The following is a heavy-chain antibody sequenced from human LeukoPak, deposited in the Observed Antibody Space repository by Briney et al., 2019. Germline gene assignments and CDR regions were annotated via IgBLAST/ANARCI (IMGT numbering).Heavy chain of an antibody. CDR3: ARDPYSSGSFDY. D-gene: IGHD6-19*01. V-gene: IGHV3-48*04. Sequence: GSLRLSCAASGFTFSSSGMNWVRQAPGKGLEWVSYISSSGSTIYYADSVKGRFTISRDNAKNSLYLQMNSLRAEDTAVYYCARDPYSSGSFDYWGQGTLVTVSS. J-gene: IGHJ4*01. CDR2: ISSSGSTI. CDR1: GFTFSSSG.